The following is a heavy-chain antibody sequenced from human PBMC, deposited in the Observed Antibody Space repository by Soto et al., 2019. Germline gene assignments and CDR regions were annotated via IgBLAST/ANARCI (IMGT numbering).Heavy chain of an antibody. V-gene: IGHV3-23*01. J-gene: IGHJ5*02. CDR3: VLGGVADWFDP. D-gene: IGHD3-3*01. CDR2: ISGGVGNT. CDR1: GFTFRSYS. Sequence: EVQLLESGGGMIQPGGSLRLSCAASGFTFRSYSMSWVRQAPGKGLEWVSSISGGVGNTYYVDSVKGRFTISRDNSKNTLFLQMNSLRADDTAVYYCVLGGVADWFDPWGHGTLVTVSS.